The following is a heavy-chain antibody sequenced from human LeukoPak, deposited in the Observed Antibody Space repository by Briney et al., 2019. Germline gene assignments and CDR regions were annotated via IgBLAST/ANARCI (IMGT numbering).Heavy chain of an antibody. Sequence: ASVKVSCKTSGYNFTSYDINWVRQATGQGPEWMGWMNPSSGNTGYAQNFQGRLDLTRNIALTTAYMELSSLTSEDTATYFCVRGVQEDGDRLAGVQTGNWSDPWGQGTLVTVSS. D-gene: IGHD3-16*01. CDR1: GYNFTSYD. J-gene: IGHJ5*02. CDR3: VRGVQEDGDRLAGVQTGNWSDP. CDR2: MNPSSGNT. V-gene: IGHV1-8*01.